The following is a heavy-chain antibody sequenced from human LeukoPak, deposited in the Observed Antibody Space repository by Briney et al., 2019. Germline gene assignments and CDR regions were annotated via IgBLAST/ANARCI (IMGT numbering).Heavy chain of an antibody. V-gene: IGHV4-30-2*01. Sequence: SETLSLTCAVSGGSISSGGYSWRWIRQPPGRGLEWIGYIYHSGSTYYNPSLKSRVTISVDRSKNQFSLKPSSVTAADTAVYYCARGGGYGDFDYWGQGTLVTVSS. CDR2: IYHSGST. J-gene: IGHJ4*02. CDR3: ARGGGYGDFDY. D-gene: IGHD4/OR15-4a*01. CDR1: GGSISSGGYS.